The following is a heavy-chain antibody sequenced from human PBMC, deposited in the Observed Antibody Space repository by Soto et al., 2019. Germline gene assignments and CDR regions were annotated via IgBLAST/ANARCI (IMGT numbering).Heavy chain of an antibody. CDR3: AHTIVVVPTAHDAFDV. CDR2: LYWDDDK. Sequence: QITLKESGPTLVKPTQTLTLTCTFSGFSLSSSGVGVGWIRQPPGKALEWLGILYWDDDKHYSPSLKSRISIAKDTSKDQVVLTLTNMDPVDTATYYCAHTIVVVPTAHDAFDVWGQGTMVIVSS. D-gene: IGHD2-2*01. V-gene: IGHV2-5*02. J-gene: IGHJ3*01. CDR1: GFSLSSSGVG.